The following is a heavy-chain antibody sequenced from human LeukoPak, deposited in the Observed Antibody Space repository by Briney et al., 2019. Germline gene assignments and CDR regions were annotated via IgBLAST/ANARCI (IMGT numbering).Heavy chain of an antibody. Sequence: SETLSLTCTVSGGSISSYYWSWIRQPAGKGLEWIGRIYTSGITNYNPSLKSRVTMSVDTSKNQFSLKLTSVTAADTAVYFCAREATAATYFDYWGQGTLVTVSS. CDR2: IYTSGIT. D-gene: IGHD2-15*01. CDR3: AREATAATYFDY. J-gene: IGHJ4*02. V-gene: IGHV4-4*07. CDR1: GGSISSYY.